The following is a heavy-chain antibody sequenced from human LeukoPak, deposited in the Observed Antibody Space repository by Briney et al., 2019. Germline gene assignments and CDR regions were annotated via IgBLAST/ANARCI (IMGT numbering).Heavy chain of an antibody. CDR1: GGSLSGYY. D-gene: IGHD3-10*01. V-gene: IGHV4-34*01. CDR3: ARDPYGFDY. Sequence: PSETLSLTCAVYGGSLSGYYWSWIRQPPGKGLEWIGEINHSGSTNYNPSLKSRVTISVDTSKNQFSLKLSSVTAADTAVYYCARDPYGFDYWGQGTLVTVSS. CDR2: INHSGST. J-gene: IGHJ4*02.